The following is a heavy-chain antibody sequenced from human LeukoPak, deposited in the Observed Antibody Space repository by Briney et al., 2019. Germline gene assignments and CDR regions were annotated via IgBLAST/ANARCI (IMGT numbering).Heavy chain of an antibody. J-gene: IGHJ6*03. CDR3: ARGGAAAGIDTGTYYYYYYMDV. D-gene: IGHD6-13*01. CDR2: IYYSGST. V-gene: IGHV4-59*01. Sequence: SETLSLTCTVSGGSISSYYWSWIRQPPGKGLEWIGYIYYSGSTNYNPSLKSRVTISVDTSKNQFSLKLSSVTAADTAVYYCARGGAAAGIDTGTYYYYYYMDVWGKGTTVTVSS. CDR1: GGSISSYY.